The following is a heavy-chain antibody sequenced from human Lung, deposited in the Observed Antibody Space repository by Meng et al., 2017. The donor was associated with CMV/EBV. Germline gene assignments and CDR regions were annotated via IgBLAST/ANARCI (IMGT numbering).Heavy chain of an antibody. CDR1: GCSISISTL. V-gene: IGHV4-4*02. CDR2: IYHSGGT. CDR3: ARDPYATGWAG. J-gene: IGHJ4*02. D-gene: IGHD6-19*01. Sequence: QMHLTESGPGLGKPSGTLSLTCAVSGCSISISTLWSWVRQPPGKGLEWIGEIYHSGGTNYNPSLRGRVTISLDKSKNQFSLTLRSVTAADTAVYYCARDPYATGWAGWGQGTLVTVSS.